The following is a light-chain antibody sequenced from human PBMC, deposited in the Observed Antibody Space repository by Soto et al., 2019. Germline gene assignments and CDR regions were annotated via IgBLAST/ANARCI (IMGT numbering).Light chain of an antibody. CDR1: QSVSSSY. CDR3: QQYGSSPRK. Sequence: EIVLTQSPGTLSLSPGERATLSCRASQSVSSSYLAWYQQKPGQAPRLLIYGASSRATGIPDRFSGSGSGTDFTFTISRLEPEDFSVYYCQQYGSSPRKFGQGTKVEIK. CDR2: GAS. V-gene: IGKV3-20*01. J-gene: IGKJ1*01.